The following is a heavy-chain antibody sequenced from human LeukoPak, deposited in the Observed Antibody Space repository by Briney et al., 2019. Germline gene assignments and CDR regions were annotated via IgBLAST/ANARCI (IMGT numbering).Heavy chain of an antibody. CDR3: AKDWYYGYVWGSLADY. D-gene: IGHD3-16*01. CDR1: GFTFSSYA. V-gene: IGHV3-23*01. CDR2: ISGSGGST. Sequence: GGSLRLSCAASGFTFSSYAMSWVRQAPGKGLEWVSAISGSGGSTYYADSVKGRFTISRDNSKNTLYLQMNSLRAEDTAVYYCAKDWYYGYVWGSLADYWGQGTLVTVSS. J-gene: IGHJ4*02.